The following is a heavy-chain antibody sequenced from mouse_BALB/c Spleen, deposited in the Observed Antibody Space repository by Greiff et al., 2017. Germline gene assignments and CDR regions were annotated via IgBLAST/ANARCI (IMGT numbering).Heavy chain of an antibody. J-gene: IGHJ1*01. D-gene: IGHD2-3*01. CDR3: ERGGYYNGYFDV. CDR1: GDSITSGY. Sequence: EVMLVESGPSLVKPSQTLSLTCSVTGDSITSGYWNWIRKFPGNKLEYMGYISYSGSTYYNPSLISRISITRDTSKNQNYLQLNSVTTEDTATYYRERGGYYNGYFDVWGEGTTVTVSS. CDR2: ISYSGST. V-gene: IGHV3-8*02.